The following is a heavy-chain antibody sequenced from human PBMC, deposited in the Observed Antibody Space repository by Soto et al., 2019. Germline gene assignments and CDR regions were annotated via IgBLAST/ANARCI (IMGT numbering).Heavy chain of an antibody. CDR1: GGSISSGGYY. CDR3: AGGIVGDWFDP. V-gene: IGHV4-31*03. CDR2: IYYSGST. D-gene: IGHD2-15*01. Sequence: SETLSLTCTVSGGSISSGGYYWSWIRQHPGKGLEWIGYIYYSGSTYYNPSLKSRVTISVDTSKNQFSLKLSSVTAADTAVYYCAGGIVGDWFDPWGQGTLVTVSS. J-gene: IGHJ5*02.